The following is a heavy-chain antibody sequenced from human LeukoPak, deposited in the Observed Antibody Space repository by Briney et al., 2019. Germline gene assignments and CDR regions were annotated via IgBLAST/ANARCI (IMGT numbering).Heavy chain of an antibody. J-gene: IGHJ6*03. CDR2: INPGGGVT. CDR3: ARGPNHCYYMDV. D-gene: IGHD2-8*01. V-gene: IGHV1-2*02. Sequence: ASVKVSCKASGYAFTVYYINWVRQAPGQGLEWMGWINPGGGVTKSAQKFQGRVTMTTDKSINTVYMELNRLTSDDTAVYFCARGPNHCYYMDVWGKGTLVTVSS. CDR1: GYAFTVYY.